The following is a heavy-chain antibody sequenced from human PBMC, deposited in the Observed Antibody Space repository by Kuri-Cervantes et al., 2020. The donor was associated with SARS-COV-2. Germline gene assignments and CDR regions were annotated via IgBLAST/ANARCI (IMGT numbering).Heavy chain of an antibody. J-gene: IGHJ5*02. V-gene: IGHV3-30-3*01. CDR1: GFTFSSYA. Sequence: GGSLRLSCAASGFTFSSYAMHWVRQAPGKGLEWVAVISYDGSNKYYAESVKGRFTISRDNSKNTLYLQMNSLRAEDTAVYYCARDGIGFDPWGQGTLVTVSS. CDR2: ISYDGSNK. CDR3: ARDGIGFDP. D-gene: IGHD2-21*01.